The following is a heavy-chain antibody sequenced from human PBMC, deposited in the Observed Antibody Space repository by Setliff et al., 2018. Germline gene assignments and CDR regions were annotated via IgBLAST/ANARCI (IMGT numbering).Heavy chain of an antibody. CDR3: ARGGMAAAGRKGVFEH. D-gene: IGHD6-13*01. CDR2: INNGGGSA. Sequence: ASVKVSCKASGYSFSAYYMHWVRQAPGQGPEWMGIINNGGGSASYAEKFEGRVTMTSDTSARKVYMEVNILRSDDTAMYYCARGGMAAAGRKGVFEHWGQGTLVTVSS. CDR1: GYSFSAYY. J-gene: IGHJ4*02. V-gene: IGHV1-46*01.